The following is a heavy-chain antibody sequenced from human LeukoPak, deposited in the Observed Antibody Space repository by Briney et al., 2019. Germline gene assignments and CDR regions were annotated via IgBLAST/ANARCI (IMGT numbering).Heavy chain of an antibody. CDR2: ISWNSGSI. CDR3: VRDFRSADY. V-gene: IGHV3-9*01. Sequence: GRSLRLSCAASGFTFDDYAMHWVRQAPGKGLEWVSGISWNSGSIGYADSVKGRFTISRDNAKNTVYLQMNSLRVEDTAVYYCVRDFRSADYWGQGTLVTVSS. CDR1: GFTFDDYA. J-gene: IGHJ4*02.